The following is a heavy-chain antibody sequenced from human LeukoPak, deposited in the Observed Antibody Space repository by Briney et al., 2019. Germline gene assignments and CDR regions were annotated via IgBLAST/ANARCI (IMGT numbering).Heavy chain of an antibody. J-gene: IGHJ5*02. Sequence: GQSLKISCQGSGYSFSTYWIAWVRQMPGKCLEWMGIIYPGDSDIRYSPSLQGQVTISADKSISTAYLQWSSLKASDTAMYYCARRGTYCSGGSCYSAYNWFDPWGQGTLVTVSS. D-gene: IGHD2-15*01. V-gene: IGHV5-51*01. CDR3: ARRGTYCSGGSCYSAYNWFDP. CDR2: IYPGDSDI. CDR1: GYSFSTYW.